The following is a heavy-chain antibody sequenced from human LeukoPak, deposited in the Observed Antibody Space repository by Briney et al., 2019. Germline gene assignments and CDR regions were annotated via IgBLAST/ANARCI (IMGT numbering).Heavy chain of an antibody. CDR1: GFTFNNYA. J-gene: IGHJ6*03. CDR2: IGGNGGGT. Sequence: GGSLRLSSAASGFTFNNYAMSWVRQAPGKGLEWVSAIGGNGGGTYYADSVKGRFTISRDNSKNTLYLQMNSLRAEDTAVYYCAKGYDYEIYYYYYYMDVWGKGTTVTVSS. V-gene: IGHV3-23*01. D-gene: IGHD4-17*01. CDR3: AKGYDYEIYYYYYYMDV.